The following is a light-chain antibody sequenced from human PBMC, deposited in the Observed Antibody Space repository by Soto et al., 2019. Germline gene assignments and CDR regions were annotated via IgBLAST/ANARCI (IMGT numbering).Light chain of an antibody. J-gene: IGKJ1*01. CDR3: QQYGSSPWT. CDR2: GAS. Sequence: EIVLTQSPGTLSLSPGERATLSFRASESVTSSYIAWYQQKPGQAPRLLIYGASSRATGIPDRFSGSGSGRDFTLTISRLEPEDFAVYYCQQYGSSPWTFGQGTKVEI. CDR1: ESVTSSY. V-gene: IGKV3-20*01.